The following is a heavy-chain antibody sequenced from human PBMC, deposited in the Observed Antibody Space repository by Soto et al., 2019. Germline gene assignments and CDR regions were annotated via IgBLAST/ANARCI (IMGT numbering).Heavy chain of an antibody. D-gene: IGHD6-19*01. Sequence: EVQLLESGGGLVQPGGSLRLSCAASGFTFSSYAMSWVRQAPGKGLEWVSAISGSGGSTYYADSVKGRFTISRDNSKITLYLQRNSLGAEDTAVYYCAKKGAVAGNSGFDYWGQGTLVTVSS. CDR2: ISGSGGST. CDR1: GFTFSSYA. V-gene: IGHV3-23*01. CDR3: AKKGAVAGNSGFDY. J-gene: IGHJ4*02.